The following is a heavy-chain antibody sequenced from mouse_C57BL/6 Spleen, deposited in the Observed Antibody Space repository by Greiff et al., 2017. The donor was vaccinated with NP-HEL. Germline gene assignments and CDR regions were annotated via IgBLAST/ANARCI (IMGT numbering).Heavy chain of an antibody. CDR1: GFTFSSYA. CDR2: ISDGGSYT. J-gene: IGHJ4*01. Sequence: EVQLVESGGGLVKPGGSLKLSCAASGFTFSSYAMSWVRQTPEKRLEWVATISDGGSYTYYPDNVKGRFTISRDNAKNNLYLQMSHLKSEDTAMYYCARDRIYYGVGAMDYWGQGTSVTVSS. CDR3: ARDRIYYGVGAMDY. V-gene: IGHV5-4*01. D-gene: IGHD2-13*01.